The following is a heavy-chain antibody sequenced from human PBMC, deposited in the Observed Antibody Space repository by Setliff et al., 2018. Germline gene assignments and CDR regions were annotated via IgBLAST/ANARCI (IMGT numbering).Heavy chain of an antibody. D-gene: IGHD3-10*01. Sequence: ASVKVSCKASGYTFNNYGVAWVRQAPGQGLDWMGWVTIYNGNTKYAQNLQGRLTLTTDRSTSTVYMELGSLTTDDTAICYCARVESMVRGKNILRHFDYWGQGTQVTVSS. CDR2: VTIYNGNT. V-gene: IGHV1-18*01. CDR1: GYTFNNYG. CDR3: ARVESMVRGKNILRHFDY. J-gene: IGHJ4*02.